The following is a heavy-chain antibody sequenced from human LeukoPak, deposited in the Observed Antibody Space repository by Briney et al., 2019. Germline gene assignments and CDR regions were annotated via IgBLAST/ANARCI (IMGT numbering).Heavy chain of an antibody. CDR3: AKVRSAVVAAATNY. D-gene: IGHD2-15*01. Sequence: GGSLRLSCAASGFTFSNYAMSWVRQAPGKGLEWVSVISGSGGSTYHADSVKGRFTISRDNSNNTLYLQMSSLRAEDTAIYYCAKVRSAVVAAATNYWGQGTLVTVSS. J-gene: IGHJ4*02. CDR1: GFTFSNYA. CDR2: ISGSGGST. V-gene: IGHV3-23*01.